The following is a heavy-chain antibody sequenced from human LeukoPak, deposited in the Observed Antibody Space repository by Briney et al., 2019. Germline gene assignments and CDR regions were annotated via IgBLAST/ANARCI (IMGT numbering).Heavy chain of an antibody. CDR1: GFTFSSYG. D-gene: IGHD3-3*01. J-gene: IGHJ1*01. CDR3: ARGRRITIFGVVIKAEYFQH. Sequence: GGSLRLSCAASGFTFSSYGMHWVRQAPGKGLEWVAVISYDGSNKYYADSVKGRFTISRDNSKNTLYLQMNSLRAEDTAVYYCARGRRITIFGVVIKAEYFQHWGQGTLVTVSS. V-gene: IGHV3-30*19. CDR2: ISYDGSNK.